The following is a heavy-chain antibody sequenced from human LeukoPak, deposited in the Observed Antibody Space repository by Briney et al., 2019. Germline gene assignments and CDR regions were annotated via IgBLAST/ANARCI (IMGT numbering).Heavy chain of an antibody. CDR1: GGSISSSSYY. CDR2: INYSGST. CDR3: ARDVVAAAGTWDY. V-gene: IGHV4-39*07. J-gene: IGHJ4*02. Sequence: PSETLSLTCTVSGGSISSSSYYWGWIRQPPGKGLEWIGGINYSGSTYYNPSLKSRVTIFVDTSKNQLSLKLSSVTAADTAVYYCARDVVAAAGTWDYWGQGTLVTVSS. D-gene: IGHD6-13*01.